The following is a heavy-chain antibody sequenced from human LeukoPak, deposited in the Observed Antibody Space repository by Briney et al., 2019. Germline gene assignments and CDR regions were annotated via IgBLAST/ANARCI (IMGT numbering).Heavy chain of an antibody. CDR2: IYTSGST. Sequence: SETLSLTCTVSGGSISSYYWSWIRQPAGKGLEWIGRIYTSGSTNYNPSLKSRVTMSVDTSKNQSSLKLSSVTAADTAVYYCARDIVVVPAAIRHIGNWFDPWGQGTLVTVSS. D-gene: IGHD2-2*02. CDR3: ARDIVVVPAAIRHIGNWFDP. CDR1: GGSISSYY. V-gene: IGHV4-4*07. J-gene: IGHJ5*02.